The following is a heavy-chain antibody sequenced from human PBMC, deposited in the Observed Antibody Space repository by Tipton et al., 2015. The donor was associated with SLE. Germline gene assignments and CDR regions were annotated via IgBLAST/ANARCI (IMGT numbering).Heavy chain of an antibody. J-gene: IGHJ6*02. CDR2: FYSSGST. D-gene: IGHD1-26*01. CDR3: ARGYRGMDV. V-gene: IGHV4-4*08. CDR1: GVSLSGYH. Sequence: TLSLTCTVSGVSLSGYHWNWIRQPPGKGLDWIGYFYSSGSTKYKPSLKSRVTMSVDTSKNQLSLRLTSVTAADTAVYYCARGYRGMDVWGQGTTVTV.